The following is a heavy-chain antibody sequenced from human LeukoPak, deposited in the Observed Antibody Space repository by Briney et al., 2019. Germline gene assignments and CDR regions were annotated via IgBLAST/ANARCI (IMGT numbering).Heavy chain of an antibody. D-gene: IGHD3-16*01. CDR3: ARGGTTHSYYYMDV. Sequence: ASVKVSCKASGYTFTNYGISWVRQAPGQGLEWMGWISAYNGNTNYAQNLQGRVTMTTDTSTSTAYMELRSLRSDDTAVYYCARGGTTHSYYYMDVWGKGTTVTVSS. J-gene: IGHJ6*03. V-gene: IGHV1-18*01. CDR1: GYTFTNYG. CDR2: ISAYNGNT.